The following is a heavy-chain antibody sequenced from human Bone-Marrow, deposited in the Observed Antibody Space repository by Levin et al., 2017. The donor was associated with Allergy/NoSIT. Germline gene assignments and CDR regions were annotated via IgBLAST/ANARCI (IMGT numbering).Heavy chain of an antibody. V-gene: IGHV4-34*01. CDR3: ARGEGYNWNYVGYYYYYMDV. CDR1: GGSFSGYY. D-gene: IGHD1-7*01. J-gene: IGHJ6*03. Sequence: GSLRLSCAVYGGSFSGYYWSWIRQPPGKGLEWIGEINHSGSTNYNPSLKSRVTISVDTSKNQFSLKLSSVTAADTAVYYCARGEGYNWNYVGYYYYYMDVWGKGTTVTVSS. CDR2: INHSGST.